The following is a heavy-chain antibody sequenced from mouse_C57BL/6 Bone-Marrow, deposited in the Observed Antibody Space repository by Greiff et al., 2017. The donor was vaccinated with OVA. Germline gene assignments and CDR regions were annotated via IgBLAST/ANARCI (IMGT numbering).Heavy chain of an antibody. CDR3: AWPFYYRVDYYAMEC. CDR1: GFTFSDYG. CDR2: ISSGSSTI. Sequence: EVKLMESGGGLVKPGGSLKLSCAASGFTFSDYGMHWVRQAPEKGLEWVAYISSGSSTIYYADTVKGRFTISTDNAKTTLFLQMTSLRSEDTAMYYCAWPFYYRVDYYAMECWGQGTSVTVSS. V-gene: IGHV5-17*01. J-gene: IGHJ4*01. D-gene: IGHD1-1*01.